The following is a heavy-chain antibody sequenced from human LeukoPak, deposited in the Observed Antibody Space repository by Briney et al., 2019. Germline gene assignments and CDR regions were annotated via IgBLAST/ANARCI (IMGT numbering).Heavy chain of an antibody. CDR1: GFTFSDYY. J-gene: IGHJ4*02. CDR3: VRDFTSTAASSDY. D-gene: IGHD2-2*01. V-gene: IGHV3-72*01. Sequence: GGSLRLSCAASGFTFSDYYMDWVRQAPGKGLEWVGRSRNKANRYTTEYAAPVKGRFTTSRDESKNSLYLQMDSLKAEDTALYYCVRDFTSTAASSDYWGQGTLVTVSS. CDR2: SRNKANRYTT.